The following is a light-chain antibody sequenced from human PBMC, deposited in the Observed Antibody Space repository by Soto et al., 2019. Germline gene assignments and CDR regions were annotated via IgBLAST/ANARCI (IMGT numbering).Light chain of an antibody. CDR1: NSDVGAYNY. CDR2: DVT. J-gene: IGLJ1*01. V-gene: IGLV2-11*01. CDR3: CSFAGGNTYV. Sequence: QSALTQPRSVSGSPGQSVTISCTGTNSDVGAYNYVSWYQQHPGKAPKLMIYDVTERPSGVPDRFSGSKSGNTASLTISGLQAEDEADYYCCSFAGGNTYVFGTGTQLTVL.